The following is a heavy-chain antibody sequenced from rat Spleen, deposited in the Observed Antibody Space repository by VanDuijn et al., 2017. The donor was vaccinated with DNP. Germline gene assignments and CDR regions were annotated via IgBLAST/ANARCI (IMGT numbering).Heavy chain of an antibody. CDR1: GITFSDHN. Sequence: EVQLVESGGGLVQPGRSLKLSCAVSGITFSDHNMAWVRQAPKKGLEWVAKITYDGGNTYYRDSVKDRFTISRDNAKSTLYLQMDSLRSEETATYYCAGRPPPTRGPFDYWGQGASVTVSS. CDR2: ITYDGGNT. CDR3: AGRPPPTRGPFDY. J-gene: IGHJ4*01. V-gene: IGHV5-7*01. D-gene: IGHD1-4*01.